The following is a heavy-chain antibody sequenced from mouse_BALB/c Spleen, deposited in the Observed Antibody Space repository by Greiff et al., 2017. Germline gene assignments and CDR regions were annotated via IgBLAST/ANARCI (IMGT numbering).Heavy chain of an antibody. CDR1: GYSFTSYY. CDR2: IDPFNGGT. CDR3: ARNYYGRNYFDY. Sequence: VQLQQSGPELMKPGASVKISCKASGYSFTSYYMHWVKQSHGKSLEWIGYIDPFNGGTSYNQKFKGKATLTVDKSSSTAYMHLSSLTSEDSAVYYCARNYYGRNYFDYWGQGTTLTVSS. V-gene: IGHV1S135*01. J-gene: IGHJ2*01. D-gene: IGHD1-1*01.